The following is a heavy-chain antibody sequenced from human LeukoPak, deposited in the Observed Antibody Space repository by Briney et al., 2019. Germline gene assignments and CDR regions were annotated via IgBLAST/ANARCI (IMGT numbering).Heavy chain of an antibody. V-gene: IGHV4-39*01. J-gene: IGHJ5*02. D-gene: IGHD2-21*02. CDR3: ASAKDKAYCGGDCYSFGWFDP. Sequence: SETLSLTCTVSGGSISSSSYYWGWIRQPPGKGLEWIGSIYYSGSTYYNPSLKSRVTISVDTSKNQFSLKLSSVTAADTAVYYCASAKDKAYCGGDCYSFGWFDPWGQGTLVTVSS. CDR1: GGSISSSSYY. CDR2: IYYSGST.